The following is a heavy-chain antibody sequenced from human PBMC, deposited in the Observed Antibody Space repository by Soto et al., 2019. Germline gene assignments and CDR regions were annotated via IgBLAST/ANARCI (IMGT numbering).Heavy chain of an antibody. CDR1: GGSISSGGYY. D-gene: IGHD3-16*01. Sequence: QVQLQESGPGLVKPSQTLSLTCTVSGGSISSGGYYWSWIRQHPGKGLEWIGYIYYSGSTYYNPSLKSRVTISVDTSKNQFSLKLSSVTVADTAVYYCARGIRLGELFEEFFDYWGQGTLVTVSS. CDR3: ARGIRLGELFEEFFDY. CDR2: IYYSGST. V-gene: IGHV4-31*03. J-gene: IGHJ4*02.